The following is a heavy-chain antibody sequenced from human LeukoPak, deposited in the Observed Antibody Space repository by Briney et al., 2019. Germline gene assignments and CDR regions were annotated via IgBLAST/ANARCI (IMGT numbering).Heavy chain of an antibody. CDR2: IDSGRST. V-gene: IGHV3-53*01. J-gene: IGHJ4*02. D-gene: IGHD3-16*01. Sequence: PGGSLRLSCAASGFTVSSKYMSWVRQAPGKGLEWVSVIDSGRSTYYADSVKGRFTISRDNSKNTLYLQMNSLRAEDTAVFYCARVPTLAGAYFFDYWGQGTLVTVSS. CDR1: GFTVSSKY. CDR3: ARVPTLAGAYFFDY.